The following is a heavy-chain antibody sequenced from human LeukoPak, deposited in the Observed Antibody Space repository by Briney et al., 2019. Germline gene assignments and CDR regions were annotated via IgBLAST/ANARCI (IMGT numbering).Heavy chain of an antibody. J-gene: IGHJ4*02. CDR2: ISSSGGRT. CDR3: ARDGGYDFWSGYYQDY. Sequence: PGGSLRLSCAASGFTFRSNAMSWVRQAPGKGLEWVSTISSSGGRTYYADSVKGRFTISRDSSKNTLYLQMNSLRAEDTAVYYCARDGGYDFWSGYYQDYWGQGTLVTVSS. D-gene: IGHD3-3*01. V-gene: IGHV3-23*01. CDR1: GFTFRSNA.